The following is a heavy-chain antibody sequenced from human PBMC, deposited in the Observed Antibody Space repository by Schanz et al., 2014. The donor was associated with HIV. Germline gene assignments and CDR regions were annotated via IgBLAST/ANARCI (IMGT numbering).Heavy chain of an antibody. V-gene: IGHV3-23*01. J-gene: IGHJ3*02. Sequence: EALLLESGGGLVQPGGSLRLSCRGSEFPFSHNAMTWVRQAPGKGLQWVSSITDSGDKTGYTDSVKGRFTISRDNSRNTLFLQMDSLRVDDTAVYYCAQMGAFAAFDIWGHGTVVTVSS. CDR1: EFPFSHNA. D-gene: IGHD3-16*01. CDR2: ITDSGDKT. CDR3: AQMGAFAAFDI.